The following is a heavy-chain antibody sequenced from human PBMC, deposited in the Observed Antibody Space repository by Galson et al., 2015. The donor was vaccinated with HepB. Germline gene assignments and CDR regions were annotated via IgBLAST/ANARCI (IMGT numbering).Heavy chain of an antibody. CDR2: ISSSSSYI. J-gene: IGHJ6*02. D-gene: IGHD3-3*01. CDR1: GFTFSSYS. Sequence: SLRLSCAASGFTFSSYSMNWVRQAPGKGLEWVSSISSSSSYIYYADSVKGRFTISRDNAKNSLYLQMNSLRAEDTAVYYCAKDGPEDYDSGGMDVWGQGTTVTVSS. V-gene: IGHV3-21*04. CDR3: AKDGPEDYDSGGMDV.